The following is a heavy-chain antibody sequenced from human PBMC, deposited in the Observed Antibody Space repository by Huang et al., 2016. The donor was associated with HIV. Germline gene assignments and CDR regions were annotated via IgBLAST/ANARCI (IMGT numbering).Heavy chain of an antibody. Sequence: QVQLVQSGAEVRKPGASVKVSCVASGSAFASYDINWLRQATGQGVEWMGWMNPNRGNTGYAQKFQGRVTMTRNTSISTADMELSSLRSEDTAKYFCVRGWYIAALPYFNYWGQGTLVTVSS. CDR1: GSAFASYD. CDR3: VRGWYIAALPYFNY. J-gene: IGHJ4*02. V-gene: IGHV1-8*01. D-gene: IGHD6-6*01. CDR2: MNPNRGNT.